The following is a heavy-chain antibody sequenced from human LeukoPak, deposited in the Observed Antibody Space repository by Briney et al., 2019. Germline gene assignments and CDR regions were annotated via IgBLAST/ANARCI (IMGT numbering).Heavy chain of an antibody. V-gene: IGHV3-21*01. J-gene: IGHJ4*02. Sequence: GGSLRLSCAASGFTFSSYSMNWVRQAPGKGLEWVSSISSSSYIYYADSVKGRFTISRDNAKNSLYLQMNSLRAEDTAVYYCARDDGSGWFTFDYWGQGTLVTVSS. CDR1: GFTFSSYS. CDR3: ARDDGSGWFTFDY. CDR2: ISSSSYI. D-gene: IGHD6-19*01.